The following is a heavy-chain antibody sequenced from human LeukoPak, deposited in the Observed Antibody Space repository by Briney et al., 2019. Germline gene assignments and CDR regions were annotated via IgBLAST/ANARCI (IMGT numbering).Heavy chain of an antibody. CDR2: IYHSGST. CDR3: ARYATVVRGSGSFDY. V-gene: IGHV4-30-2*01. CDR1: GGSISSGGYS. J-gene: IGHJ4*02. Sequence: SETLSLTCAVSGGSISSGGYSWSWIRQPPGKGLEWIGYIYHSGSTYYNPSLKSRVTISVDRSKNQFSLKLSSVTAADTAVYYCARYATVVRGSGSFDYWGQGTLVTVSS. D-gene: IGHD4-23*01.